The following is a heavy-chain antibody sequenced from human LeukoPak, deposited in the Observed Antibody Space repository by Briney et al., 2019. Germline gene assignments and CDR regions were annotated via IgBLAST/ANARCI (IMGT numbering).Heavy chain of an antibody. V-gene: IGHV1-18*01. J-gene: IGHJ4*02. CDR2: ISAYNGNT. Sequence: ASVKFSCKACGYTFTSYGISWVRQAPGQGLEWMGWISAYNGNTNYAQKLQGRVTMTTDTSTSAAYMELRSLRSDDTAVYYCAVDGYNFPSSFDYWGQGTLVTVSS. CDR1: GYTFTSYG. D-gene: IGHD5-24*01. CDR3: AVDGYNFPSSFDY.